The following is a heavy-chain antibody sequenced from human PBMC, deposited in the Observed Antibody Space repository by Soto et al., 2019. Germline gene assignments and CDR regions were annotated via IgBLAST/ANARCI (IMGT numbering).Heavy chain of an antibody. J-gene: IGHJ6*02. CDR3: ARDRVTRYCSRGRRSCRAQYSYYGLDV. Sequence: ASVKVSCKASGYTFTSYGISWVRQAPGQGLEWMGWISAYNGNTNYAQKLQGRVTMTTDTSTSTAYMELRSLRSDDTAVYYCARDRVTRYCSRGRRSCRAQYSYYGLDVWGQGTTATASS. D-gene: IGHD2-15*01. V-gene: IGHV1-18*01. CDR1: GYTFTSYG. CDR2: ISAYNGNT.